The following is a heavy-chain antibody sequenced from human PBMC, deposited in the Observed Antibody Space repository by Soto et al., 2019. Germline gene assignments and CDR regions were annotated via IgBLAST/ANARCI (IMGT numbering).Heavy chain of an antibody. CDR2: INTDGSEK. CDR3: AKAKFYYDSSPYDS. J-gene: IGHJ4*02. D-gene: IGHD3-22*01. CDR1: EFTFADYA. V-gene: IGHV3-43D*04. Sequence: GGSLRLSCAVSEFTFADYAVHWVRQSAGKGLEWVSFINTDGSEKYYADSVRGRFTISRDNSKDSFYLQMNSLRLEDTAMYYCAKAKFYYDSSPYDSWGQGTLVTVSS.